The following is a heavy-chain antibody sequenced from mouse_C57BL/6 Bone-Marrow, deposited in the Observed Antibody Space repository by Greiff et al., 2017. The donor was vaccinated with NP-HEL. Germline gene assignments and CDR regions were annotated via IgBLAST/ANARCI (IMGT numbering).Heavy chain of an antibody. V-gene: IGHV5-17*01. Sequence: EVMLVESGGGLVKPGGSLKLSCAASGFTFSDYGMHWVRQAPEKGLEWVAYISSGSSTIYYADTVKGRFTISRANAKNTLFLQMTSLRSEDTAMYYCASAYYSNSAWFAYWGQGTLVTVSA. CDR1: GFTFSDYG. D-gene: IGHD2-5*01. J-gene: IGHJ3*01. CDR3: ASAYYSNSAWFAY. CDR2: ISSGSSTI.